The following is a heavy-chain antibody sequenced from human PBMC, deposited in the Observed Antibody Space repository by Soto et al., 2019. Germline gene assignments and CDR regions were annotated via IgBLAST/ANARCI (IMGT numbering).Heavy chain of an antibody. D-gene: IGHD3-10*01. CDR2: ISGSGGST. Sequence: EVQLLESGGGLVQPGGSLRLSCAASGFTFSSYAMSWVRQAPGKGLEWVSAISGSGGSTYYADSVKGRFTISRDNSKNTLDLQLNSLRAEDTAVYYCVKDGRFGELTYYYYGMDVWGQGTTVTVSS. J-gene: IGHJ6*02. CDR3: VKDGRFGELTYYYYGMDV. CDR1: GFTFSSYA. V-gene: IGHV3-23*01.